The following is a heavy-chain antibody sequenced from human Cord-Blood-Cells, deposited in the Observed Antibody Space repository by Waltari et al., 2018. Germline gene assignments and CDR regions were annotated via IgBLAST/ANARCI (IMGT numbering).Heavy chain of an antibody. V-gene: IGHV6-1*01. D-gene: IGHD6-19*01. CDR2: TNYRSNWYK. CDR1: GDSVSSNSAA. Sequence: QVQLQQSGPGLVKPSQTLSLTCAIPGDSVSSNSAAWNWIRQSPSRGLEWMGRTNYRSNWYKDYEVSVKSRITLNAGTSKNQVYLQLTAVTPEGTAVYYCARGGWLPSNYYGMDVWGQGTTVTVSS. J-gene: IGHJ6*02. CDR3: ARGGWLPSNYYGMDV.